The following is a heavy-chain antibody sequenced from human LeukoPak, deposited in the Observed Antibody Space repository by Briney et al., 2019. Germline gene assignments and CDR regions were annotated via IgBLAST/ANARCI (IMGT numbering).Heavy chain of an antibody. Sequence: GESLKISCKGSGYTLTNYWIGWVRQIPGKGLEWMGIIYPGDSDTRYSPSFQGQVTISADKSIRTAYLQWSSLKASDTAMYYCARRSSFWSGPDHYYYMDVWGKGTTVTVSS. D-gene: IGHD3-3*01. CDR2: IYPGDSDT. CDR3: ARRSSFWSGPDHYYYMDV. CDR1: GYTLTNYW. V-gene: IGHV5-51*01. J-gene: IGHJ6*03.